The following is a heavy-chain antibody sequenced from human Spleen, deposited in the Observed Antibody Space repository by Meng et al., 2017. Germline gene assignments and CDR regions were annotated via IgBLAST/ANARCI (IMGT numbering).Heavy chain of an antibody. CDR1: GYTFTGNY. CDR3: ARDQGP. CDR2: NNPHGGGT. Sequence: QVPLVQSGAEVKEPGASVKVSCKASGYTFTGNYIHWVRQTTGQRLGWMGGNNPHGGGTNDAQNVQGRVTMTRDTSISTAYMELVRQRSDDPAVYYCARDQGPWGQGTLVTVSS. V-gene: IGHV1-2*02. J-gene: IGHJ1*01.